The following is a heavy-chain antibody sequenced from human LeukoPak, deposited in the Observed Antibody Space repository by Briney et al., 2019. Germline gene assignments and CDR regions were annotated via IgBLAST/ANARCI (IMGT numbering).Heavy chain of an antibody. D-gene: IGHD3-10*01. J-gene: IGHJ3*02. Sequence: GGSLRLSCAASGFTFSSYSMNWVRQAPGEGLEWVSSISSSSSYIYYADSVKGRFTISRDNAKNSLYLQMNSLRAEDTAVYYCASTLDRAVLLWFGELPPDAFDIWGQGTMVTVSS. CDR3: ASTLDRAVLLWFGELPPDAFDI. CDR1: GFTFSSYS. V-gene: IGHV3-21*01. CDR2: ISSSSSYI.